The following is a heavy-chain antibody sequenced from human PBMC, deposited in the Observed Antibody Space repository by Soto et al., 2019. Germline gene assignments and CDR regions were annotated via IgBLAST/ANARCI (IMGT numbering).Heavy chain of an antibody. CDR3: ARVGSSWYLGMDV. V-gene: IGHV4-39*07. D-gene: IGHD6-13*01. J-gene: IGHJ6*02. CDR2: IYYSGST. CDR1: GGSISSSSYY. Sequence: SETLSLTCTVSGGSISSSSYYWGWIRQPPGEGLEWIGSIYYSGSTYYNPSLKSRVTISVDTSKNQFSLKLSSVTAADTAVYYCARVGSSWYLGMDVWGQGTTVTVSS.